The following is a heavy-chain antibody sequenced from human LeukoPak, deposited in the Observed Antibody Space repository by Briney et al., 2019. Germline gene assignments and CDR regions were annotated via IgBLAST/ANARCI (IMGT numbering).Heavy chain of an antibody. J-gene: IGHJ4*02. V-gene: IGHV7-4-1*02. D-gene: IGHD3-9*01. CDR2: INTNTGNP. Sequence: ASVKVSCKASGYTFTSYAMNWVRQAPGQGLEWMGWINTNTGNPTYAQGFTGRFVFSLDTSVSTAYLQISSLKAEDTAVYYCARYNDILTGYYPTQYYFDYWGQGTLVTVSS. CDR1: GYTFTSYA. CDR3: ARYNDILTGYYPTQYYFDY.